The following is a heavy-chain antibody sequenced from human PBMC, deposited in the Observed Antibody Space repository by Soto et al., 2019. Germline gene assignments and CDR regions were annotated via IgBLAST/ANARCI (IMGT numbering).Heavy chain of an antibody. D-gene: IGHD1-26*01. CDR2: ITQSGTT. CDR3: VRGRAPPSEFDS. CDR1: GGSFSGYY. V-gene: IGHV4-34*02. J-gene: IGHJ4*02. Sequence: QVQLQQWGAGLVKASGTLSLTCGVSGGSFSGYYWNWLRQPPGRRLEWIGEITQSGTTNYNPSFQRRAALSVDTSKAEFSLRLTSLTAADTAVYYCVRGRAPPSEFDSWGQGILVTVSS.